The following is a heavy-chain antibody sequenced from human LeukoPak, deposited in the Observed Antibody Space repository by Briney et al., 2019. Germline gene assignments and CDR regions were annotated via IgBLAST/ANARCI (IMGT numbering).Heavy chain of an antibody. D-gene: IGHD6-6*01. CDR1: GYTFTNYD. CDR3: ARVQKASYNWFDP. J-gene: IGHJ5*02. CDR2: INPKSGGT. V-gene: IGHV1-2*02. Sequence: ASVKVSCKASGYTFTNYDINWVRQAPGQGLEWMGWINPKSGGTSYGQPFQGRVTMTRDTSISTVYLELTSLTSVDTAMYYCARVQKASYNWFDPWGQGTMVTVSS.